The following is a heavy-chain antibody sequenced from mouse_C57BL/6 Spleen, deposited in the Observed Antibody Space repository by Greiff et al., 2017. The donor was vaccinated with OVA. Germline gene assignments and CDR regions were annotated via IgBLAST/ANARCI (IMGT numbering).Heavy chain of an antibody. D-gene: IGHD1-1*01. CDR2: ISDGGSYT. Sequence: EVQLVASGGGLVKPGGSLKLSCAASGFTFSSYALSWVRQTPEKRLEWVATISDGGSYTYYPDNVKGRFTISRDNAKNNLYLQMSHLKAEDTAMYYWARGGTTVVEGYVDYWGQGTTLTVSS. J-gene: IGHJ2*01. V-gene: IGHV5-4*01. CDR1: GFTFSSYA. CDR3: ARGGTTVVEGYVDY.